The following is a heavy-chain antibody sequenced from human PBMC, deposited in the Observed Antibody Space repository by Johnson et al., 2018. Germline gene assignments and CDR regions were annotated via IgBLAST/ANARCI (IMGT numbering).Heavy chain of an antibody. V-gene: IGHV3-23*04. CDR2: ISGGGGST. CDR1: GFTFSNCA. J-gene: IGHJ4*02. Sequence: VQLVESGGGLVQPGGSLRLSCAASGFTFSNCAMNWVRQAPGKGLEWISAISGGGGSTDYADSVKGRFTTPSDNSKNTLSLQMNTLRAGDTAVYYCAKSPKYGSSSGYFDYWGQGTLVTVSS. CDR3: AKSPKYGSSSGYFDY. D-gene: IGHD6-6*01.